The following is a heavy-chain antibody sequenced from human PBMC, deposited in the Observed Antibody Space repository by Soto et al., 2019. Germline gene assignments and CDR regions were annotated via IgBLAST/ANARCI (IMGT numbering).Heavy chain of an antibody. CDR2: IIPIFGTA. CDR1: GGTFSSYA. V-gene: IGHV1-69*06. J-gene: IGHJ6*02. CDR3: ARVANLWVYATNYYYYGMDV. D-gene: IGHD2-8*01. Sequence: EASVKVSCKASGGTFSSYAISWVPQAPGQGLEWMGGIIPIFGTANYAQKFQGRVTITADKSTSTAYMELSSLRSEDTAVYYCARVANLWVYATNYYYYGMDVWGQGTTVTVSS.